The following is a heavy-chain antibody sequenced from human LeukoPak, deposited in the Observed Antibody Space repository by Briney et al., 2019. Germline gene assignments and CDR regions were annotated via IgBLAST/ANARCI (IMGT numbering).Heavy chain of an antibody. Sequence: SGPTQVTPTQTLTLSCKFSGFSLSTSGVGVGWIRQPPGKALEWLALIYWDDDKRYSPSLKSRLTITKDTSKNQVVLTMTNMDNVDTASYYYAYSSSECNWQPVNDAAVLLGQGRMVTVSS. CDR2: IYWDDDK. D-gene: IGHD1-1*01. J-gene: IGHJ3*01. V-gene: IGHV2-5*02. CDR1: GFSLSTSGVG. CDR3: AYSSSECNWQPVNDAAVL.